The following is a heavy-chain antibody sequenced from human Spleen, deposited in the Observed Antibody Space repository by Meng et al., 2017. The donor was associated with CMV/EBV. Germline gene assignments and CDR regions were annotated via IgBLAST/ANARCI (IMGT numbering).Heavy chain of an antibody. J-gene: IGHJ4*02. V-gene: IGHV1-2*02. CDR3: AGGHSSPGDY. Sequence: VSCTASGYAFSCYSIHWVRQAPGRGLEWMGWINPNSGGTNYAQKFQGRVTMTSDTSISTAYMELSRLGSNDTALFYCAGGHSSPGDYWGQGTLVTVSS. CDR2: INPNSGGT. D-gene: IGHD6-13*01. CDR1: GYAFSCYS.